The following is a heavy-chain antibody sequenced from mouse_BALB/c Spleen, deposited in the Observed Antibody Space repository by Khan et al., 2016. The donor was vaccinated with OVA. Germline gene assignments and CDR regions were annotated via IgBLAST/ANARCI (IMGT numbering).Heavy chain of an antibody. D-gene: IGHD1-2*01. Sequence: VQLKQSGPGLVKPSQSLSLTCTVTGYSITSGYGWNWIRQSPGNKLEWMGYISYSGSTNYNPSLKRRISITRDTSKNQFFLQLNSVTTEDTATYYCARTARIKYWGQGTTLTVSS. CDR2: ISYSGST. V-gene: IGHV3-2*02. CDR3: ARTARIKY. J-gene: IGHJ2*01. CDR1: GYSITSGYG.